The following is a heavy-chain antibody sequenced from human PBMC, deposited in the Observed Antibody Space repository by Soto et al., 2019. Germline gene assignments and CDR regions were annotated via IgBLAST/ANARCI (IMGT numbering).Heavy chain of an antibody. D-gene: IGHD5-18*01. J-gene: IGHJ3*02. V-gene: IGHV4-4*07. CDR3: ARDRRGYNYGRNPFDI. CDR2: IYARGST. CDR1: GGSVSGHY. Sequence: PSETLSLTCNVSGGSVSGHYWSWIRQPAGKGLEWIGRIYARGSTYYNPSLESRVTISVDTSKSQFSLKLSSVTAADTAVYYCARDRRGYNYGRNPFDIWGQGTMVTVSS.